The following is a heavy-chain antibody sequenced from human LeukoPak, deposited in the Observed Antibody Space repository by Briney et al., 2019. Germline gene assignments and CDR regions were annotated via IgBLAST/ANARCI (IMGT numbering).Heavy chain of an antibody. CDR2: IYTSGST. CDR1: GGSISSGGYY. J-gene: IGHJ5*02. Sequence: SETLSLTCTVSGGSISSGGYYWSWIRQPAGKGLEWIGRIYTSGSTNYNPSLKSRVTMSVDTSKNQFSLKLSSVTAADTAVYYCVRGGAAQLDPWGQGTLVTVSS. D-gene: IGHD6-6*01. V-gene: IGHV4-61*02. CDR3: VRGGAAQLDP.